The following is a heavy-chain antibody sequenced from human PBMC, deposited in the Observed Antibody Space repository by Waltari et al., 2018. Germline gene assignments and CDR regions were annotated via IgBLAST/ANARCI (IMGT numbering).Heavy chain of an antibody. J-gene: IGHJ3*02. CDR1: GGSISSYY. Sequence: QVQLQESGPGLVKPSETLYLTCTVSGGSISSYYWSWIRQPPGKGLEWIGYIYYSGSTNYNPSLKSRVTISVDTSKNQFSLKLSSVTAADTAVYYCARLYGDSDAFDIWGQGTMVTVSS. V-gene: IGHV4-59*01. CDR2: IYYSGST. CDR3: ARLYGDSDAFDI. D-gene: IGHD4-17*01.